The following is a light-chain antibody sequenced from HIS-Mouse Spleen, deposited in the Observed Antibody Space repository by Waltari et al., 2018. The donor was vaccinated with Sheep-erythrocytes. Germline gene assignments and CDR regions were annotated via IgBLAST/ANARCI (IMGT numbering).Light chain of an antibody. V-gene: IGLV2-23*01. J-gene: IGLJ2*01. CDR3: CSYAGSYTVV. Sequence: QSALTQPASVSGSPGQSITISCTGTSSAVGGYNLVSWYQQHPGKAPKLMIYEGSKRPSGVSNRFSGSKSGNTASLTISGLQAEDEADYYCCSYAGSYTVVFGGGTKLTVL. CDR2: EGS. CDR1: SSAVGGYNL.